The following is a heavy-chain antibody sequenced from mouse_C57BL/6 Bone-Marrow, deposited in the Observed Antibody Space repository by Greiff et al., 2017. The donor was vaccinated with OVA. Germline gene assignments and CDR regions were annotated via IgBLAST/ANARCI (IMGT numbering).Heavy chain of an antibody. Sequence: VQLQQSGPGLVQPSQSLSITCTVSGFSLTSYGVHWVRQSPGKGLEWLGVIWRGGSTDYNAAFMSRLSITKYNSKSQVFFKMNSLQADDTAIYYCAGLVEGGNAMDYWGQGTSVTVSS. J-gene: IGHJ4*01. CDR3: AGLVEGGNAMDY. CDR1: GFSLTSYG. V-gene: IGHV2-5*01. D-gene: IGHD1-1*01. CDR2: IWRGGST.